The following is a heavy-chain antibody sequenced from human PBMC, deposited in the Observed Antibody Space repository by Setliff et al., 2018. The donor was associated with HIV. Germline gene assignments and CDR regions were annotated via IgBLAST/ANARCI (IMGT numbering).Heavy chain of an antibody. CDR3: ARKDHYYDARRGYNYGHYAFDI. CDR1: GGSISGRGSYY. Sequence: SETLSLTCSVTGGSISGRGSYYWTWIRQPAGKGLEWIGHIYSTGSTNYNPSLKSRLTISVDTSNNQFSLILNSVTAADTAVYYCARKDHYYDARRGYNYGHYAFDIWGQGTMVTVSS. V-gene: IGHV4-61*09. J-gene: IGHJ3*02. CDR2: IYSTGST. D-gene: IGHD5-18*01.